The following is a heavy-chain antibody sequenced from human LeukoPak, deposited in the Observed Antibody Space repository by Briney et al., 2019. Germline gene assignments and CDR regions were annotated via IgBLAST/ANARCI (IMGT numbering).Heavy chain of an antibody. D-gene: IGHD4-17*01. CDR1: GGTFSSYA. CDR2: IKSKTDGGTT. V-gene: IGHV3-15*01. J-gene: IGHJ4*02. Sequence: SCKASGGTFSSYAISWVRQAPGKGLEWVGRIKSKTDGGTTDYAAPVKGRFTISRDDSRNTLYLQMSSLKTEDTAMYYCTTVPYGDYLFDYWGQGTLVTVSS. CDR3: TTVPYGDYLFDY.